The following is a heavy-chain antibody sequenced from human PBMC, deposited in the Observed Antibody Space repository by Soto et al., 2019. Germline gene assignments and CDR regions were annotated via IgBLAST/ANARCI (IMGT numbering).Heavy chain of an antibody. CDR1: GFTFSSYS. J-gene: IGHJ3*02. Sequence: PGGSLRLSCAASGFTFSSYSMNWVRQAPGKGLEWVSSISSSSSYIYYADSVKGRFTISRDNAKNSLYLQMNSLRAEDTAVYYCARDLVPAAIVTDAFDIWGQGTMVTVSS. V-gene: IGHV3-21*01. D-gene: IGHD2-2*01. CDR2: ISSSSSYI. CDR3: ARDLVPAAIVTDAFDI.